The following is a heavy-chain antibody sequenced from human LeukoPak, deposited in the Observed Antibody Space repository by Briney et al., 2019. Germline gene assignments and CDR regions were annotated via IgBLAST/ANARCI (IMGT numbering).Heavy chain of an antibody. J-gene: IGHJ5*02. Sequence: SETLSLTCTVSGGSISSSSYYWGWIRQPPGKGLEWIGSIYYSGSTYYNPSLKSRVTISVDTSKNQFSLKLSSVTAADTAVYYCARPRLRFLDPNWFDPWGRGTLVTVSS. CDR1: GGSISSSSYY. CDR3: ARPRLRFLDPNWFDP. CDR2: IYYSGST. V-gene: IGHV4-39*01. D-gene: IGHD3-3*01.